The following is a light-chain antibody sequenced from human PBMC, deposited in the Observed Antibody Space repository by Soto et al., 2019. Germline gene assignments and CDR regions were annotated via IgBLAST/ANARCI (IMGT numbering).Light chain of an antibody. Sequence: QSVLTQPASVSGSPGQSITISCTGSSNDIGAYKYVSWYQQYPGKAPKLIIFEVSNRPSGVSNRFSGSKSGNTASLTIAGLQAEEEADYHCSSYTTGSTLYVFGGGTKV. CDR2: EVS. J-gene: IGLJ1*01. CDR1: SNDIGAYKY. CDR3: SSYTTGSTLYV. V-gene: IGLV2-14*01.